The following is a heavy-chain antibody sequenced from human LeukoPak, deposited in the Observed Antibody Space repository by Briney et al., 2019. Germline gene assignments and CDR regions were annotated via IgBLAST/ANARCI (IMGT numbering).Heavy chain of an antibody. CDR3: ARVVTAAAGRLGWYFDL. V-gene: IGHV4-39*07. Sequence: PSETLSLTCTVSGGSISSSSYYWGWIRHPPGKGLEWIGSIYYSGSTYYNPSLKSRVTISVDTSKNQFSLKLSSVTAADTAVYYCARVVTAAAGRLGWYFDLWGRGTLVTVSS. CDR1: GGSISSSSYY. J-gene: IGHJ2*01. D-gene: IGHD6-13*01. CDR2: IYYSGST.